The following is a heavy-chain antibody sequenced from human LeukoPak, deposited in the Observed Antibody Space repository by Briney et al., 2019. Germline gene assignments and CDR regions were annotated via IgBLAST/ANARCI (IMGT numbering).Heavy chain of an antibody. CDR1: GFTFSSYA. J-gene: IGHJ4*02. CDR2: ISYDGSNK. V-gene: IGHV3-30-3*01. CDR3: AREMGLNIVATFGY. Sequence: GRSLRLSCAASGFTFSSYAMHWVRQAPGKGLEWVAVISYDGSNKYYADSVKGRFTISRDNSKNTLYLQMNSLRAEDTAVYYCAREMGLNIVATFGYWGQGTLVTVSS. D-gene: IGHD5-12*01.